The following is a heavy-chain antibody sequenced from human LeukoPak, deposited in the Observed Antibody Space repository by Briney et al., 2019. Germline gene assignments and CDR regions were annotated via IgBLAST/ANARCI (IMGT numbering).Heavy chain of an antibody. J-gene: IGHJ4*02. V-gene: IGHV4-61*01. CDR1: GGSVSSGSYH. D-gene: IGHD6-19*01. CDR2: IYCSGST. CDR3: ARYSSGWYAPDY. Sequence: SETLSLTCTVSGGSVSSGSYHWSWIRQPPGKGLEWIGYIYCSGSTNYNPSLKSRVTISVDTSKNQFSLKLSSVTAADTAVYYCARYSSGWYAPDYWGQGTLVTVSS.